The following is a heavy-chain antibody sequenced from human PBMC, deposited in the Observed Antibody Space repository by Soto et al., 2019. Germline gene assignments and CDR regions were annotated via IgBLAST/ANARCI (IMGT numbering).Heavy chain of an antibody. CDR3: ARGRSSLGRRWFDP. CDR2: MNPNSGNT. Sequence: QVQLVQSGAEVKKPGASVMVSCKASGYTFTSYDINWVRQATGQGPEWMGWMNPNSGNTGYAQKFQGRVTMTRNTSISTAYMELSSLRSEDTAVYYCARGRSSLGRRWFDPWGQGTLVTVSS. J-gene: IGHJ5*02. CDR1: GYTFTSYD. V-gene: IGHV1-8*01. D-gene: IGHD6-6*01.